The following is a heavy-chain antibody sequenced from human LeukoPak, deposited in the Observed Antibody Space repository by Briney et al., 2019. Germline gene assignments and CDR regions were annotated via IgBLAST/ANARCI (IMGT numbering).Heavy chain of an antibody. V-gene: IGHV3-11*05. D-gene: IGHD2-15*01. J-gene: IGHJ4*02. Sequence: KPGGSLRLSCAASGFTFSDYYMSWIRQAPGKGLEWVSYISSSSSYTNYADSVKGRFTTSRDNAKNSLYLQMNSLRAEDTAVYYCAREGKYCSGGSCYRYFDYWGQGTLVTVSS. CDR1: GFTFSDYY. CDR3: AREGKYCSGGSCYRYFDY. CDR2: ISSSSSYT.